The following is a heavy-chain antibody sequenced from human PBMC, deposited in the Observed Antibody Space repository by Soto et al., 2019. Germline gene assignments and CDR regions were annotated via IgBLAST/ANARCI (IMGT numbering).Heavy chain of an antibody. CDR2: IGTAGDT. Sequence: GGSLRLSCAASGFTFSSYDMHWVRQATGKGLEWVSAIGTAGDTYYPGSVKGRFTISRENAKNSLYLQMNSLRAGDTAVYYCARGRGFDCSSTSCYNWFDPWGQGTLVTVSS. J-gene: IGHJ5*02. D-gene: IGHD2-2*01. CDR3: ARGRGFDCSSTSCYNWFDP. V-gene: IGHV3-13*01. CDR1: GFTFSSYD.